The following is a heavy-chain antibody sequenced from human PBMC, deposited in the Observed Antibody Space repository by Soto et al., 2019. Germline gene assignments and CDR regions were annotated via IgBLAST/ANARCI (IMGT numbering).Heavy chain of an antibody. CDR1: GDSISSSNSH. CDR2: VYYGGAIFYSGNI. D-gene: IGHD3-10*01. J-gene: IGHJ6*02. Sequence: PSETLSLTCTVSGDSISSSNSHWGWTRQPPGKGLEYIGSVYYGGAIFYSGNIYYNPSLKSRVTISVATSKNQFSRKLSSVTAADTEVYYCARGGYYGSGSSMDGWGQGTTVT. V-gene: IGHV4-39*07. CDR3: ARGGYYGSGSSMDG.